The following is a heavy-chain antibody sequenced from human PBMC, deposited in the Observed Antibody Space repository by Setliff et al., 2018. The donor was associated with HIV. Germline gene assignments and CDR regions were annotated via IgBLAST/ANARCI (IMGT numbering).Heavy chain of an antibody. D-gene: IGHD4-17*01. Sequence: SETLSLTCTVSGGSISSGDYYWSWIRQPPGKGLEWIGYIYYSGSTYYNPSLRSRVTISLDTSKNQFSLKLSSVTAADTAVYFCARDDYGYNGKGFDYWGPGTLVTVSS. V-gene: IGHV4-30-4*08. CDR2: IYYSGST. CDR1: GGSISSGDYY. CDR3: ARDDYGYNGKGFDY. J-gene: IGHJ4*02.